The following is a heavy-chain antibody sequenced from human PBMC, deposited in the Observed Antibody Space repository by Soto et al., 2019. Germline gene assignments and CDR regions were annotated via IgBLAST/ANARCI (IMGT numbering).Heavy chain of an antibody. V-gene: IGHV1-2*04. CDR1: GYTFTGYY. Sequence: ASMKVSCKASGYTFTGYYMHWVRQAPGQGLEWMGWINPNSGGTNYAQKFQGWVTMTRDTSISTAYMELSRLRSDDTAVYYCAREIPYSSFSPVDYWGKGTLVTVPS. J-gene: IGHJ4*02. CDR3: AREIPYSSFSPVDY. CDR2: INPNSGGT. D-gene: IGHD6-6*01.